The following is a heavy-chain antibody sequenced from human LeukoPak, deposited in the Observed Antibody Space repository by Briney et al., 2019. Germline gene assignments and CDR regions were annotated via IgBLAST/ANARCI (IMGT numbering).Heavy chain of an antibody. CDR3: ARVIAAAGYYYYMDV. CDR1: GDIVSSNSAA. D-gene: IGHD6-13*01. Sequence: SQTLSLTCAISGDIVSSNSAAWNWIRQSPSRGLEWLGRTYYRSNLYNDYAESVKSRITINPDTSKHQFSLKLNSVNPEDTAVYYCARVIAAAGYYYYMDVWGKGTTVTISS. J-gene: IGHJ6*03. CDR2: TYYRSNLYN. V-gene: IGHV6-1*01.